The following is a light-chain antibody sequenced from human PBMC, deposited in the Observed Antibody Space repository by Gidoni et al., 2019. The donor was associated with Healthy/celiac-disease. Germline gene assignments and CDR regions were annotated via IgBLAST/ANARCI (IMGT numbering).Light chain of an antibody. J-gene: IGLJ1*01. Sequence: GSPGQSITISCTGTSSDAGGYNYVSWYQKHPGNAPKLMIYDVSNRPTGVSTRFSGSKYGNTASRTSSGLQAEDEADYYCSSYTSSSTLYVFGTGTKVTVL. V-gene: IGLV2-14*04. CDR1: SSDAGGYNY. CDR2: DVS. CDR3: SSYTSSSTLYV.